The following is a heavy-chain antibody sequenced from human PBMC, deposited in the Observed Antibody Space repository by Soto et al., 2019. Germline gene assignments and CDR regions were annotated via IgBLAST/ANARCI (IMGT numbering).Heavy chain of an antibody. V-gene: IGHV2-5*02. CDR3: ALKGDGYRGFKY. D-gene: IGHD5-12*01. J-gene: IGHJ4*02. CDR2: IYWDDDK. CDR1: GFSLSTSGVG. Sequence: QITLKESGRTLVKPTQTLTLTCTLSGFSLSTSGVGVGWIRQPPGKALEWLALIYWDDDKRYSPFLKSRLTITKDTSKNQVVLTLTNMDPVDTATYYCALKGDGYRGFKYWGQGTLVNVSS.